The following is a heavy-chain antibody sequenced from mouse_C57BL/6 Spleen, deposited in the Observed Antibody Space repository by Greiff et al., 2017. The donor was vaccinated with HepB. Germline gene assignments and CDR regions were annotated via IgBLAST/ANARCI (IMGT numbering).Heavy chain of an antibody. CDR2: IWSGGST. D-gene: IGHD2-1*01. J-gene: IGHJ4*01. CDR1: GFSLTSYG. Sequence: QVQLQQSGPGLVQPSQSLSITCTVSGFSLTSYGVHWVRQSPGKGLEWLGVIWSGGSTDYNAAFISRLSISKDNSKSQVFFKMNILQADDTAIYYCARNHGNSPYYYAMDYWGQGTSVTVSS. CDR3: ARNHGNSPYYYAMDY. V-gene: IGHV2-2*01.